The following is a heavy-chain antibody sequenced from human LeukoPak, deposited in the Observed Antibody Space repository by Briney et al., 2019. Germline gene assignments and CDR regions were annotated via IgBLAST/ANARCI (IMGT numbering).Heavy chain of an antibody. D-gene: IGHD6-13*01. CDR2: IKQDGSEQ. V-gene: IGHV3-7*01. CDR1: GFTFSSYG. J-gene: IGHJ4*02. Sequence: RGSLRLSCAASGFTFSSYGMHWVRQAPGKGLEWVANIKQDGSEQHYVDSVRGRFTISRDNAKNLLYLQMNSLRVEDTAVYYCARDGFVGAADYWGQGTLVTVSS. CDR3: ARDGFVGAADY.